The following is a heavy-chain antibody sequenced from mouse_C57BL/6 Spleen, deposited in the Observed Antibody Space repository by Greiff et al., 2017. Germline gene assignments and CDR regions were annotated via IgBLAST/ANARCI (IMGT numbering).Heavy chain of an antibody. V-gene: IGHV1-59*01. CDR3: ARSPPITTVVGVGDY. D-gene: IGHD1-1*01. Sequence: QVQLQQPGAELVRPGTSVKLSCKASGYTFTSYWMHWVKQRPGQGLEWIGVIDPSDSYTNYNQKFKGKATLTVDTSSSTAYMQLSSLTSEDSAVYYCARSPPITTVVGVGDYWGQGTTLTVSS. CDR1: GYTFTSYW. CDR2: IDPSDSYT. J-gene: IGHJ2*01.